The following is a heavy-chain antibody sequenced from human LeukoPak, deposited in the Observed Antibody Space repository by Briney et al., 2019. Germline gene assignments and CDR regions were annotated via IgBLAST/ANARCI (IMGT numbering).Heavy chain of an antibody. CDR1: GGSITSGNYY. Sequence: SETLSLTCTVSGGSITSGNYYWCWIRQHPGKGLEWIGYIYHSGSTYYNPSLKSRVIMSVYTSRNQFSLRLSSVTAADTAMYYCARGPAATLHFQHWGQGTLVTVSS. CDR3: ARGPAATLHFQH. CDR2: IYHSGST. J-gene: IGHJ1*01. D-gene: IGHD2-2*01. V-gene: IGHV4-31*03.